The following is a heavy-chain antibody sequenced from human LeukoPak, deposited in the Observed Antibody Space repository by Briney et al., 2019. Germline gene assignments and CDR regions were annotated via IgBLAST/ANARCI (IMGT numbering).Heavy chain of an antibody. CDR1: GFTFSSYS. CDR3: GRKRSRGYTPFFDY. V-gene: IGHV3-21*01. Sequence: GGSLRLSCAASGFTFSSYSMNWVRQAPGKGLEWVSSISSSSSYIYYADSVKGRFTISRDNAKNSLYLQMNSLRAEDTAVYYCGRKRSRGYTPFFDYGGQETLVTVSS. J-gene: IGHJ4*02. D-gene: IGHD3-22*01. CDR2: ISSSSSYI.